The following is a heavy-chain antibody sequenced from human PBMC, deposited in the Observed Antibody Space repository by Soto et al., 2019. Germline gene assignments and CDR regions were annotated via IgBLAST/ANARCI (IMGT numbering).Heavy chain of an antibody. CDR2: IYYSGST. V-gene: IGHV4-59*01. CDR3: ARGSYYDFWSGYKPYNYYSMDV. D-gene: IGHD3-3*01. Sequence: SETLSLPCTVSGGSLSSYYWRWIRQPPGKGLEWIGYIYYSGSTNYNPSLKSRVTISVDTSKNQFSLKLSSVTAADTAVYYCARGSYYDFWSGYKPYNYYSMDVLGKGTTVT. J-gene: IGHJ6*03. CDR1: GGSLSSYY.